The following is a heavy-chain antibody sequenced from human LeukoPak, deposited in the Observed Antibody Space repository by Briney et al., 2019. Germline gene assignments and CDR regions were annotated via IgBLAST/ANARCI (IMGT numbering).Heavy chain of an antibody. CDR2: IWYDGSDK. CDR3: ARDQGSSHFDY. CDR1: GFTFTTYG. Sequence: PGGSLRLSCAASGFTFTTYGMHWVRQAPGKGLEWVATIWYDGSDKYYADSVRGRFTISRDNSKNTLYLQMNRLRDEDTAVYYCARDQGSSHFDYWGQGTLVTVSS. V-gene: IGHV3-33*01. J-gene: IGHJ4*02. D-gene: IGHD1-26*01.